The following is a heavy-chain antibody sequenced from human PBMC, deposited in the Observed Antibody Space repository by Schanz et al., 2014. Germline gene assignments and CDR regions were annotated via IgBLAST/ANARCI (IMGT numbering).Heavy chain of an antibody. CDR1: GGSISSGVW. J-gene: IGHJ3*01. D-gene: IGHD2-21*01. Sequence: QVQLQESGPGLVKPLGTLSLTCVVSGGSISSGVWWTWARQSPGKGLEWIGEIFHSGTTNYNPSLESRVTISVDKSKNQFSLILSSMTAADTAVYYCTRSTLWSYDVWGRGTMVIVSS. CDR3: TRSTLWSYDV. V-gene: IGHV4-4*02. CDR2: IFHSGTT.